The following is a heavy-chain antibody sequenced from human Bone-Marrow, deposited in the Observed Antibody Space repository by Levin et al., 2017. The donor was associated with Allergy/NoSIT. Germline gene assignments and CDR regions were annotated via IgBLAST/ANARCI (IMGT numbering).Heavy chain of an antibody. CDR1: GGSFSGYY. V-gene: IGHV4-34*01. Sequence: MASETLSLTCAVYGGSFSGYYWSWIRQPPGKGLEWIGEINHSGSTNYNPSLKSRVTISVDTSKNQFSLKLSSVTAADTAVYYCARGQLAWELLGTPFDYWGQGTLVTVSS. J-gene: IGHJ4*02. D-gene: IGHD1-26*01. CDR2: INHSGST. CDR3: ARGQLAWELLGTPFDY.